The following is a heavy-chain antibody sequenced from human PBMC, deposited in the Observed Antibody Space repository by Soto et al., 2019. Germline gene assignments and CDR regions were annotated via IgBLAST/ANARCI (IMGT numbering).Heavy chain of an antibody. CDR3: ARDRYYYDSSGYTPDYYGMDV. Sequence: GGSLRLSCAASGFTFSSYAMHWVRQAPGKGLEWVAVISYDGSNKYYADSVKGRFTISRDNSKNTLYLQMNSLRAEDTAVYYCARDRYYYDSSGYTPDYYGMDVWGQGTTVTVSS. D-gene: IGHD3-22*01. CDR1: GFTFSSYA. J-gene: IGHJ6*02. CDR2: ISYDGSNK. V-gene: IGHV3-30-3*01.